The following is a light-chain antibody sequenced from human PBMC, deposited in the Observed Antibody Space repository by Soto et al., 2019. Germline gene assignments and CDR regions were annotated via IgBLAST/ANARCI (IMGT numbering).Light chain of an antibody. Sequence: DIQMTQSPSSLSASVGDRVTLTCRAGQNIASYLNWYQQKPEKAPKLLISGASSLQTGVPSRFSGSASGTDFTLTISSLQPEDSATYYCQQSYSAPLTFGGGTKVEI. V-gene: IGKV1-39*01. J-gene: IGKJ4*01. CDR2: GAS. CDR1: QNIASY. CDR3: QQSYSAPLT.